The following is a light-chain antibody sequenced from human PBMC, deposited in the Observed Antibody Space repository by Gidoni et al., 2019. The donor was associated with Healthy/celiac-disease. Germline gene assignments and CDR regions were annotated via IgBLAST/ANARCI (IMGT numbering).Light chain of an antibody. J-gene: IGKJ4*01. V-gene: IGKV1-5*03. Sequence: DIQMTQSPSTLSASVGDRVTITCRASQSISSWLAWYQQKPGKAPKLLIYKSSSLESGVQSRFSGSGSWTEFTLTISSLQPDDFATYYGQHSKAFGGGTKVEIK. CDR1: QSISSW. CDR3: QHSKA. CDR2: KSS.